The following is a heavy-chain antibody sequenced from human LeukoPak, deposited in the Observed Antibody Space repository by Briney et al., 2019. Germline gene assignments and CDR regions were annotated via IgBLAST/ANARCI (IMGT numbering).Heavy chain of an antibody. CDR2: ISSSSAYI. D-gene: IGHD5-24*01. V-gene: IGHV3-21*01. CDR3: AKKMDDAFDI. CDR1: GFTFSSYS. Sequence: KAGVSLRLSCAASGFTFSSYSMNWVRQAPGKGLEWDSFISSSSAYISYTDSVKGRFSISRDNAKNSLYLQMNNLRAEDTSVYYCAKKMDDAFDIWGQGTMVTVSS. J-gene: IGHJ3*02.